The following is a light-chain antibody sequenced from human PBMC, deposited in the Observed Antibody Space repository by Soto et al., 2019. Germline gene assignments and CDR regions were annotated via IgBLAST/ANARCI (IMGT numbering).Light chain of an antibody. Sequence: EIVLTQSPGTLSLSPGERATLSCRASQSVSSNYLAWYQQKPGQAPRLLIYGASSRATGIPDRFSGSGSGTYFTLTISRLEPEDFAVYYCQQYGGSPLYTFGQGTKLEIK. J-gene: IGKJ2*01. V-gene: IGKV3-20*01. CDR3: QQYGGSPLYT. CDR1: QSVSSNY. CDR2: GAS.